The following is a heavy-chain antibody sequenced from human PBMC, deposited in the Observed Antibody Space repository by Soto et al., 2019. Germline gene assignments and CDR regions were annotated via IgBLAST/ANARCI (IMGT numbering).Heavy chain of an antibody. CDR3: AKRNWGGWYFDL. V-gene: IGHV3-23*01. D-gene: IGHD7-27*01. CDR2: ISGSGGST. Sequence: EVQLLESGGGLVQPGGSLRLSCAASGFTFSSYAMSWVRQAPGKGLEWVSAISGSGGSTYYADSVKGRFTISRDNSKNTLYLQMNSLRAEDTVVYYCAKRNWGGWYFDLWGRGTLVTVSS. CDR1: GFTFSSYA. J-gene: IGHJ2*01.